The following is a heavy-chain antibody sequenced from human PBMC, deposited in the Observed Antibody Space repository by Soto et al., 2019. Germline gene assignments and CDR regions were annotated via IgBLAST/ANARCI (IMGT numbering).Heavy chain of an antibody. CDR1: GLTFCSYG. CDR2: IWYDGSNK. D-gene: IGHD3-22*01. Sequence: GGSLRLSCAASGLTFCSYGMHWVRQAPGKGLEWVAVIWYDGSNKYYADSVKGRFTISRDNSKNTLYLQMNSLRAEDTAVYYCARDRAIVVGAFDIWGQGTMVTVSS. CDR3: ARDRAIVVGAFDI. V-gene: IGHV3-33*01. J-gene: IGHJ3*02.